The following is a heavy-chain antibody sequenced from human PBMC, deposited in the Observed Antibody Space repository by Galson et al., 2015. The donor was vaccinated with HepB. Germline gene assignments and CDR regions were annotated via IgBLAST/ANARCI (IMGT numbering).Heavy chain of an antibody. CDR2: INPSGGST. V-gene: IGHV1-46*01. CDR3: ATSILLEWLLYEWGRYDMDV. J-gene: IGHJ6*02. Sequence: SVKVSCKASGYTFTSYYMHWVRQAPGQGLEWMGIINPSGGSTSYAQKFQGRVTMTRDTSTSTVYMELSSLRSEDTAVYYCATSILLEWLLYEWGRYDMDVWGQGTTVTVSS. CDR1: GYTFTSYY. D-gene: IGHD3-3*01.